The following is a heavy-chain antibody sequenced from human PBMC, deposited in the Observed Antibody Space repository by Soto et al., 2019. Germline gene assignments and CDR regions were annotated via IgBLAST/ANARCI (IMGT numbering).Heavy chain of an antibody. D-gene: IGHD5-12*01. CDR2: ISAYNGNT. J-gene: IGHJ4*02. Sequence: ASVKVSCKGSGYTFTSYGISWVRQAPGQGLEWMGWISAYNGNTNYAQKLQGRVTMTTDTSTSTAYMELRSLRSDDTAVYYCASNSVYSGYDYFDYWGQGTLVTVSS. V-gene: IGHV1-18*01. CDR1: GYTFTSYG. CDR3: ASNSVYSGYDYFDY.